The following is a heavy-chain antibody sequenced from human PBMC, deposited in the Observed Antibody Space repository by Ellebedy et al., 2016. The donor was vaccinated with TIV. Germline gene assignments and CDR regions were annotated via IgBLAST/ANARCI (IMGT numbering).Heavy chain of an antibody. CDR2: ISSNGGGT. CDR3: ARAGGGTTGFFHD. D-gene: IGHD1-7*01. V-gene: IGHV3-64*04. CDR1: GFTFSSYA. Sequence: GGSLRLXXSASGFTFSSYAMDWIRQAPGKGLEYVSAISSNGGGTYYADSVKGRFTISRDNAKNSLYLQMSSLTADDTAIYYCARAGGGTTGFFHDWGRGTLVIVSS. J-gene: IGHJ1*01.